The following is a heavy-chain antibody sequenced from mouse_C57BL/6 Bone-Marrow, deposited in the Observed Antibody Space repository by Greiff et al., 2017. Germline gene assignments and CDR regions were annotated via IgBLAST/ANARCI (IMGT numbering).Heavy chain of an antibody. CDR2: ISSGGDYI. J-gene: IGHJ2*01. CDR3: TRGSFLGWYFDC. Sequence: EVKLLEPGEGLVKPGASLKLSCAASGSTFSSYAMSWVRQTPERSLEWVAYISSGGDYIYYADTVKGRFTISRDNARNTLYLQMSSLKSEDTAMYYCTRGSFLGWYFDCRGQGTTLTVSS. D-gene: IGHD1-1*02. V-gene: IGHV5-9-1*02. CDR1: GSTFSSYA.